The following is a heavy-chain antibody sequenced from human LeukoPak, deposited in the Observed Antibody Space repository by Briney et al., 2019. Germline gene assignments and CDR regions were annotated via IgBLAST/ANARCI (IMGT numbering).Heavy chain of an antibody. Sequence: ASVKVSCKASGYTFTGYYMHWVRQAPGQGLEWMGRINPNSGGTNYAQKFQGRVTMTRDTSISTAYMELSRLRSDDTAVHYCARERHDYVWGSYRYSIDYWGQGTLVTVSS. J-gene: IGHJ4*02. CDR2: INPNSGGT. CDR1: GYTFTGYY. D-gene: IGHD3-16*02. CDR3: ARERHDYVWGSYRYSIDY. V-gene: IGHV1-2*06.